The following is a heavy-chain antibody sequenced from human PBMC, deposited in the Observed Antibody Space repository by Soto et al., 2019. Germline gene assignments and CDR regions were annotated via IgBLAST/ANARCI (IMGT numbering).Heavy chain of an antibody. J-gene: IGHJ6*02. D-gene: IGHD5-18*01. CDR3: ARGRADSWIQLWSGGYGMDV. CDR1: GYPFTAYN. Sequence: QVQLVQSGAEVKKPGASVKSPGKASGYPFTAYNLPWVDQAPDQGLGGRGGTNPNRGGTNYAQKCKGWVTMTRDTAISTAYMELSRLRSDDTAVYYCARGRADSWIQLWSGGYGMDVWGQGTTVTVSS. CDR2: TNPNRGGT. V-gene: IGHV1-2*04.